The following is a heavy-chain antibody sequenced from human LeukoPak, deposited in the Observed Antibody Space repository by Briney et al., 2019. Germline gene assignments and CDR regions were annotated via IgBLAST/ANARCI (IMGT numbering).Heavy chain of an antibody. CDR3: ARPMYSNNWYAFDY. J-gene: IGHJ4*02. CDR1: GGSISSTSYY. V-gene: IGHV4-39*07. Sequence: SETLSLTCTVSGGSISSTSYYCGWIRQPPGKGLEWIGYIFNSGTTNYNPSLKSRVTISVDTSKNQFSLKLSSVTAADTAVYYCARPMYSNNWYAFDYWGQGTLVTVSS. D-gene: IGHD6-13*01. CDR2: IFNSGTT.